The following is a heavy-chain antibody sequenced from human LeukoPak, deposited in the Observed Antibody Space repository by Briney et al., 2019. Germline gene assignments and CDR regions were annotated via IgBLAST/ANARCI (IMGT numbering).Heavy chain of an antibody. Sequence: GGSLRLSCAASEFTFNSYWMHWVRQPPGKGLVWVSRISGDGSSTSYADSVKGRFTVSRDNGKNTLYLRMNSLRAEDTAVYDCARSPDHGGNSIDYWGQGTLVTVSA. D-gene: IGHD4-23*01. CDR1: EFTFNSYW. J-gene: IGHJ4*02. CDR3: ARSPDHGGNSIDY. CDR2: ISGDGSST. V-gene: IGHV3-74*01.